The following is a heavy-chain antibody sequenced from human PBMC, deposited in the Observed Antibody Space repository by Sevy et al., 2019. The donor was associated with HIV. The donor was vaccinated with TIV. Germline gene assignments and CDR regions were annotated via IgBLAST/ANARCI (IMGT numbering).Heavy chain of an antibody. J-gene: IGHJ4*02. D-gene: IGHD6-13*01. Sequence: GGSLRLSCAASGFTFSNARMSWVRQAPGKGLEWVGGIKSKTDGGTTDYAAPVKGRFTIYTDASKNTLYLQMNSLKTEDTAVYYCTTDESSSRYEYYFDYWGQGTLVTVSS. V-gene: IGHV3-15*01. CDR3: TTDESSSRYEYYFDY. CDR2: IKSKTDGGTT. CDR1: GFTFSNAR.